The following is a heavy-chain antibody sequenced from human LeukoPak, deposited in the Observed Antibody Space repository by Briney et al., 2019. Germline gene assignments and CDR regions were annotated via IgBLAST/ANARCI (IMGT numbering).Heavy chain of an antibody. CDR2: ISGSGDTA. J-gene: IGHJ4*02. CDR3: AKHLWRDSLWFGEGYYFGH. D-gene: IGHD3-10*01. CDR1: GFTFSSYA. Sequence: GGSLRLSCAASGFTFSSYAMSWVRQAPGKGLECVSVISGSGDTAYYADSVKGRFTISRDNSKNTLYLQVNNLRVDDTAVYYCAKHLWRDSLWFGEGYYFGHWGQGTLVTVSS. V-gene: IGHV3-23*01.